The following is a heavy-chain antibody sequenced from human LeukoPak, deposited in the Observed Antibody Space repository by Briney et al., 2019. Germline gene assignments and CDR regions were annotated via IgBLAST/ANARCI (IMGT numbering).Heavy chain of an antibody. D-gene: IGHD2-2*01. CDR2: ISAYNGNT. CDR3: ARGVVVPAARRADYYYMDV. CDR1: GGTFSSYG. V-gene: IGHV1-18*01. Sequence: GASVKVSCKASGGTFSSYGISWVRQAPGQGLEWMGWISAYNGNTNYAQKLQGRVTMTTDTSTSTAYMELRSLRSDDTAVYYCARGVVVPAARRADYYYMDVWGKGTTVTVSS. J-gene: IGHJ6*03.